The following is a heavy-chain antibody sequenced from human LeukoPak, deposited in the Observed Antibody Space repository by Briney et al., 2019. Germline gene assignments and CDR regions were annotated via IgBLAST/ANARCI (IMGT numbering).Heavy chain of an antibody. Sequence: SETLSLTCSVSGGSIRSGDHHWAWVRQPPGKGLEFIGSLDESGRPYRNRPLKSRVSISGDTSGKQFSLNLTSVTAADTAVYFCARDLGGYPFFMDVWGRGTTVIVSS. CDR3: ARDLGGYPFFMDV. CDR1: GGSIRSGDHH. V-gene: IGHV4-39*07. J-gene: IGHJ6*03. D-gene: IGHD2-15*01. CDR2: LDESGRP.